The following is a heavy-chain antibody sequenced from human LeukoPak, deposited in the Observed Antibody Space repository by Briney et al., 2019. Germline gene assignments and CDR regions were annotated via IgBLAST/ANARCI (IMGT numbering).Heavy chain of an antibody. J-gene: IGHJ6*03. CDR2: IIAIFVKA. CDR3: ARDAARWLQLPPPNLGNYYYMDV. D-gene: IGHD5-24*01. Sequence: ASVKVSCKASGGTFSSYAISWVRQAPRPGREWMGVIIAIFVKAHYAQKFQGRDTITTDEYTSTAYMKLSSLRSEDTAVYYCARDAARWLQLPPPNLGNYYYMDVWGKGTTVTVSS. CDR1: GGTFSSYA. V-gene: IGHV1-69*05.